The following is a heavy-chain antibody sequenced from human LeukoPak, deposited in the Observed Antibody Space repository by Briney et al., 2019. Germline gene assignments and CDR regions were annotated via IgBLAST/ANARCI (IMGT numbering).Heavy chain of an antibody. V-gene: IGHV3-7*01. CDR2: IKQDGSEK. CDR1: GFTFTNNC. D-gene: IGHD3-22*01. CDR3: ARDKYYDRYFDS. J-gene: IGHJ4*02. Sequence: GGSLRLSCAGSGFTFTNNCMSWVRQAPGKGLEWVANIKQDGSEKYYVDSVKGRFTISRDNAKNSLSLQMNSLRAEDTAVYYCARDKYYDRYFDSWGQGTLVTVSS.